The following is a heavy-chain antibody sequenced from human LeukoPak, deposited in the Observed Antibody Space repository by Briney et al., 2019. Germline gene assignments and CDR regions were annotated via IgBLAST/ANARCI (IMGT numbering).Heavy chain of an antibody. J-gene: IGHJ4*02. CDR3: ARGIIAVAPLDY. CDR1: GFTFSSYA. Sequence: GGSLRLSCAASGFTFSSYAMHWVRQAPGKGLEWVAVISYDGSNKYYADSVKGRFTISRDNSKNTPYLQMNSLRAEDTAVYYCARGIIAVAPLDYWGQGTLVTVSS. V-gene: IGHV3-30*04. CDR2: ISYDGSNK. D-gene: IGHD6-19*01.